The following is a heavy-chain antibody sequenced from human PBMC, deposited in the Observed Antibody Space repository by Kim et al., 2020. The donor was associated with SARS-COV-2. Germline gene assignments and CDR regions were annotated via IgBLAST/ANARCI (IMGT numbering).Heavy chain of an antibody. CDR1: GFTLSTYA. Sequence: GGSLRLSCAASGFTLSTYAMSWVRQAPGKGLEWVSVIGASGGSPYYADSVRGRFTISRDISKNTLFLQMNSLRADDTAVYYCASLSMTTVSIRVQDSYYG. V-gene: IGHV3-23*01. CDR2: IGASGGSP. D-gene: IGHD4-4*01. CDR3: ASLSMTTVSIRVQDSYYG. J-gene: IGHJ6*01.